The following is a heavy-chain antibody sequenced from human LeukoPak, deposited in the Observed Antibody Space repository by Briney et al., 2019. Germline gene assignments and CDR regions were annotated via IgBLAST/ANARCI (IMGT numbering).Heavy chain of an antibody. CDR1: GFTFSSYA. Sequence: GGSLRLSCAASGFTFSSYAMHWVRQAPGKGLEGVAVISYDGSNKYYADSVKGRFTISRDNSKNTLYLQMNSLRAEDTAVYYCARGVAVAGFDYWGQGTLVTVSS. J-gene: IGHJ4*02. V-gene: IGHV3-30*04. D-gene: IGHD6-19*01. CDR3: ARGVAVAGFDY. CDR2: ISYDGSNK.